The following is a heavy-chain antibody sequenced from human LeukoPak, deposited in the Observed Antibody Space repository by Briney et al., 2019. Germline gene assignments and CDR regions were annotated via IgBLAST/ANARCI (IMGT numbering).Heavy chain of an antibody. J-gene: IGHJ4*02. CDR2: ISNSGRDT. Sequence: GGTLRLSCAASRFSFSTYDMSWVRQAPGKGLKWVSTISNSGRDTYYADSAKGRFTISRDNSKNTLYLQMNSLRAEDTAVYYCAKDRSGFGANDYWGQGTLVTVSS. CDR3: AKDRSGFGANDY. V-gene: IGHV3-23*01. CDR1: RFSFSTYD. D-gene: IGHD3-10*01.